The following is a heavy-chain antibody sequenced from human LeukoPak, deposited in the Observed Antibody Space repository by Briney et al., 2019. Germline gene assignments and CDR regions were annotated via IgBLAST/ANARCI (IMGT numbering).Heavy chain of an antibody. CDR2: IYPGDSDN. D-gene: IGHD1-26*01. CDR3: SRLFSHGCGDY. CDR1: GYTFTSYW. Sequence: GESLKISCKGSGYTFTSYWIGWVRQMPGKGLEWMGTIYPGDSDNGYSPSFQGQVTISADKSITTAYLQWSSLKASDTAMYYCSRLFSHGCGDYWGQGTLVTVSS. J-gene: IGHJ4*02. V-gene: IGHV5-51*01.